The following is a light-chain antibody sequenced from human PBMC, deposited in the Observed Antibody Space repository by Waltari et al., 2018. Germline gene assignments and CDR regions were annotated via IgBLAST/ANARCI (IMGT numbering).Light chain of an antibody. CDR1: QNVYTN. CDR3: QQYNNWPPLT. Sequence: EIVMTQSPATLSLSPGERATLSCKASQNVYTNLAWYQQTPGQAPRLLISGASTRATGVPSRFSGSGSGTEFTLTISSLQSEDIAVYYCQQYNNWPPLTFGGGTRVDIK. J-gene: IGKJ4*01. CDR2: GAS. V-gene: IGKV3-15*01.